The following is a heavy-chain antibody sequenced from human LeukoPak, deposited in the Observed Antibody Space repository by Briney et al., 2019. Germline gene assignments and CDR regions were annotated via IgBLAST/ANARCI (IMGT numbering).Heavy chain of an antibody. Sequence: SETLSLTCAVSGDSVSSSTYYWGWIRQPPGKGLEWIGSLYYSGSTYYNPSLRSRVTISVDTSKNQLSLKVTSVTAADTAVYYCARCITIFGVVNWFDPWGQGTLVTVSS. V-gene: IGHV4-39*01. CDR3: ARCITIFGVVNWFDP. D-gene: IGHD3-3*01. CDR1: GDSVSSSTYY. CDR2: LYYSGST. J-gene: IGHJ5*02.